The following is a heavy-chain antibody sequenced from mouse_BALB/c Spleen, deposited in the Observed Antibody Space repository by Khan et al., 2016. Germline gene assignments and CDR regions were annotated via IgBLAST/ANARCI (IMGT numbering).Heavy chain of an antibody. V-gene: IGHV1-54*01. CDR2: INPGSGGT. CDR3: ERDDGNYYAMDY. J-gene: IGHJ4*01. Sequence: QVQLQQSGAELVRPGTSVKVSCKASGYAFTNYLIEWVKQRPGQGLEWIGVINPGSGGTNYNEKFKGKATLTADKSSSTAYMQLSSLTSDDSAVYFCERDDGNYYAMDYWGQGTSVTVSS. CDR1: GYAFTNYL. D-gene: IGHD2-1*01.